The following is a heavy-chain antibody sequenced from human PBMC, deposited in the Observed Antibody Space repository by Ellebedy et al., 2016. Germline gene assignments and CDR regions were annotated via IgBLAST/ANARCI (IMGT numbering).Heavy chain of an antibody. Sequence: SETLSLTXTVSGGSISSGGYYWSWIRQHPGKGLEWIGYIYYSGSTYYNPSLKSRVTISVDTSKNQFSLKLSSVTAADTAVYYCASARDGYNYYWFDPWGQGTLVTVSS. D-gene: IGHD5-24*01. CDR2: IYYSGST. V-gene: IGHV4-31*03. J-gene: IGHJ5*02. CDR3: ASARDGYNYYWFDP. CDR1: GGSISSGGYY.